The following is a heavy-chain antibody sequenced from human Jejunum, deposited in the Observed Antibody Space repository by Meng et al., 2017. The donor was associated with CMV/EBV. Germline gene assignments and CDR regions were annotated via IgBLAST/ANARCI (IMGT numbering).Heavy chain of an antibody. Sequence: QLQLQRWAAGRLKPSETLSLTCAVYGGSFNGYYWSWVRQPPGKGLEWIGEINHNGNTNYNPSLKSRVTVSLDTSKNQFSLLLTSVTAADTAVYYCSRGLSDIFWGQGTLVTVSS. V-gene: IGHV4-34*02. CDR1: GGSFNGYY. CDR2: INHNGNT. D-gene: IGHD3-9*01. CDR3: SRGLSDIF. J-gene: IGHJ4*02.